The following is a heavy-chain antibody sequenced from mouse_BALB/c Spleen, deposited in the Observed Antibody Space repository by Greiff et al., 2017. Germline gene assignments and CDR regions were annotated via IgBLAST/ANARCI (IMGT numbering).Heavy chain of an antibody. CDR2: INSNGGST. CDR3: ARPLYYYGSSYDWYFDV. V-gene: IGHV5-6-2*01. CDR1: GFTFSSYY. J-gene: IGHJ1*01. Sequence: EVKLVESGGGLVQPGGSRKLSCAASGFTFSSYYMSWVRQTPEKRLELVAAINSNGGSTYYPDTVKGRFTISRDNAKNTLYLQMSSLKSEDTALYYCARPLYYYGSSYDWYFDVWGAGTTVTVSS. D-gene: IGHD1-1*01.